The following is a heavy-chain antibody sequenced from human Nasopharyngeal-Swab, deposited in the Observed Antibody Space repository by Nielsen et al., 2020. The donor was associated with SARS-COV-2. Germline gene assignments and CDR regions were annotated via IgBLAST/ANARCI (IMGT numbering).Heavy chain of an antibody. J-gene: IGHJ6*02. D-gene: IGHD5-24*01. CDR2: IYYSGST. Sequence: WIRQPPGKGLEWIGSIYYSGSTYYNPSLKSRVTISVDTSKNQFSLKLSSVTAADTAVYYCARDTVKRRWLQLDSGYYYYYDMDVWGQGTTVTVSS. CDR3: ARDTVKRRWLQLDSGYYYYYDMDV. V-gene: IGHV4-39*07.